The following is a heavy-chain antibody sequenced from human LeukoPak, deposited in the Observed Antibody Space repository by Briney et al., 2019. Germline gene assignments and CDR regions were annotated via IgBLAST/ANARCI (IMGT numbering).Heavy chain of an antibody. D-gene: IGHD3-10*01. J-gene: IGHJ4*02. Sequence: SETLSLTCAVYGGSFSGYYWSWIRQPPGKGLEWIGEINHSGSTNYNPSLKSRVTISVDTSKNQFSLKLSSVTAADTAVYYCASLNMVRGVIKVFGYWGQGTLVTVSS. CDR2: INHSGST. CDR1: GGSFSGYY. CDR3: ASLNMVRGVIKVFGY. V-gene: IGHV4-34*01.